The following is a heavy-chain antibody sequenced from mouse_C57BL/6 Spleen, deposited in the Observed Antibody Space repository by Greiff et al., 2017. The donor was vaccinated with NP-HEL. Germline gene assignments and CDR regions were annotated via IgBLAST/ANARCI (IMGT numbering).Heavy chain of an antibody. D-gene: IGHD1-1*01. CDR2: INPGSGGT. CDR1: GYAFTNYL. CDR3: ARRGTYGSSYEDFYWYFDV. J-gene: IGHJ1*03. Sequence: QVQLKESGAELVRPGTSVKVSCKASGYAFTNYLIEWVKQRPGQGLEWIGVINPGSGGTNYNEKFKGKATLTADKSSSTAYMQLSSLTSEDSAVYFCARRGTYGSSYEDFYWYFDVWGTGTTVTVSS. V-gene: IGHV1-54*01.